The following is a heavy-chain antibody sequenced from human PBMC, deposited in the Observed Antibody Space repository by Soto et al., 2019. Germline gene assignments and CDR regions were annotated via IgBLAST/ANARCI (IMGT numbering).Heavy chain of an antibody. CDR3: ARGPSSIAARPYYYYGMDV. D-gene: IGHD6-6*01. CDR2: IIPIFGTA. Sequence: SVKVSCKAAVGAFSNHAISWVRQAPGQGLEWMGGIIPIFGTANYAQKFQGRVTITADKSTSTAYMELSSLRSEDTAVYYCARGPSSIAARPYYYYGMDVWGQGTTVTVSS. J-gene: IGHJ6*02. V-gene: IGHV1-69*06. CDR1: VGAFSNHA.